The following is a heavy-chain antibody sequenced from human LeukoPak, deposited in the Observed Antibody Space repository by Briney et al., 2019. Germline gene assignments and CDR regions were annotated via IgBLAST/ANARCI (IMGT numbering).Heavy chain of an antibody. Sequence: SGPTLVKPTQPLTLTCTFSGFSLSTSGVGVGWIRQPPGKALEWLALIYWDDDKRYRPSLESRLTITKDTSKNQVVLTMTNMDPVDTATYYCAHRLIAAAVFDYWGQGTLVTVSS. J-gene: IGHJ4*02. CDR2: IYWDDDK. CDR3: AHRLIAAAVFDY. CDR1: GFSLSTSGVG. D-gene: IGHD6-13*01. V-gene: IGHV2-5*02.